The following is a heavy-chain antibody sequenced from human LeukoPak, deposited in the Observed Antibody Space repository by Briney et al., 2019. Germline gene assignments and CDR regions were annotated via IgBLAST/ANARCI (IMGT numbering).Heavy chain of an antibody. Sequence: GGSLRLSCAASGFTFDDYAMHWVRQAPGKGLEWVSGISWNSGSIGYADSVKGRFTISRDNSKNTLYLQMNSLRSEDTAVYYCATGYIAVAAPFDPWGQGTLVTVSS. CDR3: ATGYIAVAAPFDP. V-gene: IGHV3-9*01. CDR2: ISWNSGSI. D-gene: IGHD6-19*01. CDR1: GFTFDDYA. J-gene: IGHJ5*02.